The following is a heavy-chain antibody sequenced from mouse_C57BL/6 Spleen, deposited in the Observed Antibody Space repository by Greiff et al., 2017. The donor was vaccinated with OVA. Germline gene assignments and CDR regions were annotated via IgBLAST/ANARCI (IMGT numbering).Heavy chain of an antibody. D-gene: IGHD4-1*01. CDR1: GFTFSSYA. Sequence: EVKVVESGGGLVKPGGSLKLSCAASGFTFSSYAMSWVRQTPEKRLEWVATISDGGSYTYYPDNVKGRFTISRDNAKNNLYLQMSHLKSEDTAMYYCARGGDWEKDYFDYWGQGTTLTVSS. J-gene: IGHJ2*01. V-gene: IGHV5-4*03. CDR3: ARGGDWEKDYFDY. CDR2: ISDGGSYT.